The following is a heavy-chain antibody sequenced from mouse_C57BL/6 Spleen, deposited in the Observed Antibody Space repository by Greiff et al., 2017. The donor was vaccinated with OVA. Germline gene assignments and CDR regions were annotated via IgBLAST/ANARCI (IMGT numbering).Heavy chain of an antibody. CDR3: AREGTVVPYAMDY. CDR1: GFTIKNTY. V-gene: IGHV14-3*01. D-gene: IGHD1-1*01. CDR2: IDPANGNT. Sequence: LVESVAELVRPGASVKLSCTASGFTIKNTYMHWVKQRPEQGLEWIGRIDPANGNTKYAPKFQGKATITADTASNTAYLQVSSLTSEDTAIYYCAREGTVVPYAMDYWGQGTSVTVSS. J-gene: IGHJ4*01.